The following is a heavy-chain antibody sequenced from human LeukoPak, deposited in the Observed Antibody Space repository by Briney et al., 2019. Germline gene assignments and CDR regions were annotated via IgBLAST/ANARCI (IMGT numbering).Heavy chain of an antibody. CDR3: ARAPFRITIFGVVMAPFDI. Sequence: SETLSLTCTVSGGSISSYYWSWIRQPPGKGLEWIGYIYYSGSTNYNPSLKSRVTISVDTSKNQFSLKLSSVTAADTAVYYCARAPFRITIFGVVMAPFDIWGQGTMVTVSS. CDR2: IYYSGST. CDR1: GGSISSYY. J-gene: IGHJ3*02. D-gene: IGHD3-3*01. V-gene: IGHV4-59*01.